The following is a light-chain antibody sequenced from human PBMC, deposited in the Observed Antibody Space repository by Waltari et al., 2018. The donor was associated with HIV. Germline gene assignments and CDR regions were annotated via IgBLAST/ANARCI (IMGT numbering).Light chain of an antibody. CDR2: DAS. Sequence: EIVMTQCPATLSVSPGERATLSCRASQSVSSNLAWYQQKPGQAPRLLIYDASTRATGIPARFSGSGSGTYFTLTISSLQSEDFAVYYCQQYNNWPPGTFGQGAKLEIK. CDR1: QSVSSN. V-gene: IGKV3-15*01. J-gene: IGKJ2*01. CDR3: QQYNNWPPGT.